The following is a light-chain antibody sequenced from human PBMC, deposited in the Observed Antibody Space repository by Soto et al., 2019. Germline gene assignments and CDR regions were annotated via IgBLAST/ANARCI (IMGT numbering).Light chain of an antibody. CDR3: QQYNDWPLT. V-gene: IGKV3-15*01. CDR1: QSVSSS. Sequence: EIVMTQSPATLSVSPGERATLSCRASQSVSSSLAWYQQKPGQAPRLLVYGASTRATGIPARFSGTGSGTEFTLTISSLQSEDFALYYCQQYNDWPLTFGQGTKVDIK. CDR2: GAS. J-gene: IGKJ1*01.